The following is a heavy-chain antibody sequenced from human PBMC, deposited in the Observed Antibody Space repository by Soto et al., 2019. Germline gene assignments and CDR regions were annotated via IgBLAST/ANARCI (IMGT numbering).Heavy chain of an antibody. V-gene: IGHV4-34*01. CDR2: INHSGTT. J-gene: IGHJ4*02. CDR3: ARKPIYHFFAGYYSVDY. Sequence: QVQLRQWGAGLLKPSETLSLTCAVFGGSFSDYYWTWIRQPPGKGLEWIGEINHSGTTSYNPSLKSRLTISVDTSNPQFYLKLSSVTAADTAVYYCARKPIYHFFAGYYSVDYWGQGTLVTVSS. CDR1: GGSFSDYY. D-gene: IGHD3-9*01.